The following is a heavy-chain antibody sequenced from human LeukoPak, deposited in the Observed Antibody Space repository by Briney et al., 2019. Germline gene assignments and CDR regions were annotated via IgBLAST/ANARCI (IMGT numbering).Heavy chain of an antibody. V-gene: IGHV3-9*01. CDR2: ISWNSGSI. Sequence: GRSLRLSCAASGFTFDDYAMHWVRQAPGKGLEGVSGISWNSGSIGYADSVKGRFTISRDNAKNYLYLQMNSLRAEDTALYYCTKTYSSGWAFDYWGQGTLVTVSS. CDR1: GFTFDDYA. D-gene: IGHD6-19*01. J-gene: IGHJ4*02. CDR3: TKTYSSGWAFDY.